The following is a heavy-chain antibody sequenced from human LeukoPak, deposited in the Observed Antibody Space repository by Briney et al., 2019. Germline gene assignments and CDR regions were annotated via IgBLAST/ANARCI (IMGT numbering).Heavy chain of an antibody. J-gene: IGHJ5*02. CDR2: IYHSGST. CDR1: GGSIGNTNW. Sequence: SSETLSLTCGVSGGSIGNTNWWTWVRQPPGKGLEWIGEIYHSGSTNYNPSLKSRVTISVDKSKNQFSLKLSSVTAADTAVYYCARTSRINMVLDPWGQGTLVTVSS. V-gene: IGHV4/OR15-8*01. CDR3: ARTSRINMVLDP. D-gene: IGHD3-10*01.